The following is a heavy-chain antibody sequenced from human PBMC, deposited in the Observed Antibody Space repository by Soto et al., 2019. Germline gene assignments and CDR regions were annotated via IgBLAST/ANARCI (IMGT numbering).Heavy chain of an antibody. V-gene: IGHV4-59*01. D-gene: IGHD3-10*01. CDR3: ARVGYGSGSYYNDLDV. CDR1: GGSISSYY. Sequence: SETLSLTCTVSGGSISSYYWSCIRRPPGKGLEWIGYIYYSGSTNYNPSLKSRVTISVDTSKNQFSLKLSSVTAADTAVYYCARVGYGSGSYYNDLDVWGKGTTVTVSS. CDR2: IYYSGST. J-gene: IGHJ6*04.